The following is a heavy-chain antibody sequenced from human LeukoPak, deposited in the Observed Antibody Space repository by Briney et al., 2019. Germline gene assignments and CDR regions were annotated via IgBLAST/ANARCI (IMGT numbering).Heavy chain of an antibody. CDR3: ARGPRVGELLKWVY. Sequence: GGSLRLSCAASGFTFSSYAMHWVRQAPGKGLECVSVISSDGGSTYNANSVKGRFTISRDNSKNTLYLQMGSLRAEDMAVYYCARGPRVGELLKWVYWGQGTLVTVSS. CDR1: GFTFSSYA. J-gene: IGHJ4*02. CDR2: ISSDGGST. V-gene: IGHV3-64*01. D-gene: IGHD1-26*01.